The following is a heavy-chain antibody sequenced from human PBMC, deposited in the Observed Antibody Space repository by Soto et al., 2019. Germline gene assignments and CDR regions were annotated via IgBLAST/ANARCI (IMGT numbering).Heavy chain of an antibody. J-gene: IGHJ5*02. D-gene: IGHD2-2*01. CDR2: LDPEEDDK. CDR3: STVPASGQT. V-gene: IGHV1-69-2*01. CDR1: GSRLTDNY. Sequence: VQLIQSGAEVKKPGTTVTLSCQVSGSRLTDNYIHWVRQAPGKGLEWMGLLDPEEDDKVYGDQFFGRVTITADMSTYTAYLELTLLTSEDTAIYYYSTVPASGQTWGQGTLITVSS.